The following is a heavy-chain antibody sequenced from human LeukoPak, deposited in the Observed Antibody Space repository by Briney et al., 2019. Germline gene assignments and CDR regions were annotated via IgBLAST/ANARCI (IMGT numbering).Heavy chain of an antibody. J-gene: IGHJ6*03. CDR2: INWNGGST. CDR1: GFTFSSYS. Sequence: GGSLRLSCAASGFTFSSYSMNWVRQAPGKGLEWVSGINWNGGSTGYADSVKGRFTISRDNAKNSLYLQMNSLRAEDTALYYCARGSGYYYYYYYMDVWGKGTTVTVSS. D-gene: IGHD3-22*01. V-gene: IGHV3-20*04. CDR3: ARGSGYYYYYYYMDV.